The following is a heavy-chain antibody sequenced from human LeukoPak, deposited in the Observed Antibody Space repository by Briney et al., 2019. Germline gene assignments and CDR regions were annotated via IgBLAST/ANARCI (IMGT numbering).Heavy chain of an antibody. V-gene: IGHV3-30*02. Sequence: PGGSLRLSCAASGFTFSSYGMHWVRQAPGKGLEWVAFIRYDGSNKYYADSVKGRFTISRDNSKNTLYLQMNSLRAEDTAVYYCAKDGVVRYSSSSGGFDYWGQGTPVTVSS. CDR3: AKDGVVRYSSSSGGFDY. J-gene: IGHJ4*02. CDR1: GFTFSSYG. D-gene: IGHD6-6*01. CDR2: IRYDGSNK.